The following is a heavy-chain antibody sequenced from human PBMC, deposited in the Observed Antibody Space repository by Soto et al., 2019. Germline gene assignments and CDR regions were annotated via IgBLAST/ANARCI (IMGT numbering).Heavy chain of an antibody. CDR3: ARAYYDVVWGTYTDF. Sequence: SETLSLTCTVSGGSVNSGSYYWSWIRQSPGKGLEWIGHIYYRGSTKYNPSLKSRVSMSVDTSKNQFSLKLSSATAADPAVYCCARAYYDVVWGTYTDFWGQGTLVTVSS. J-gene: IGHJ4*02. CDR2: IYYRGST. CDR1: GGSVNSGSYY. V-gene: IGHV4-61*01. D-gene: IGHD3-16*01.